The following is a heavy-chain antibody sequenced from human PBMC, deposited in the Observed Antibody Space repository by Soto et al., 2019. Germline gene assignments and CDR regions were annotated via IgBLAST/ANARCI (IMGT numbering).Heavy chain of an antibody. V-gene: IGHV5-51*01. CDR2: IYPGDSDT. CDR3: ASKGIAAAGTLGDAFDI. D-gene: IGHD6-13*01. J-gene: IGHJ3*02. CDR1: GYSFTSYW. Sequence: GESLKISCKGSGYSFTSYWIGWVRQMPGKGLEWMGIIYPGDSDTRYSPSFQGKVTISADKSISTAYLQWSCLKASDTAMYYCASKGIAAAGTLGDAFDIWGQGTMVTVSS.